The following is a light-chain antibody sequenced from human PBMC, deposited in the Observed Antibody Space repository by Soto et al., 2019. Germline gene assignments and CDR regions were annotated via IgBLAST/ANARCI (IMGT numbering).Light chain of an antibody. CDR3: QQFGSSPWT. CDR2: GAS. J-gene: IGKJ1*01. V-gene: IGKV3-20*01. CDR1: QSVSSSY. Sequence: EIVLTQSPGTLSLSPGERATLSCRASQSVSSSYLAWYQPKPGQAPRLLIYGASTRATGIPDRFSGSGSGTDFTRTISRLEPEDFAVYYCQQFGSSPWTFGQGTKVEIK.